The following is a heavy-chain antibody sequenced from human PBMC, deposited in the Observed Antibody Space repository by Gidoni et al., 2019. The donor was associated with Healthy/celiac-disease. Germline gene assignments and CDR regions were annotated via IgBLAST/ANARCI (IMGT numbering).Heavy chain of an antibody. CDR3: AKVKLDTAMVRAFDI. J-gene: IGHJ3*02. V-gene: IGHV3-23*01. Sequence: EVHRLESGGGLVQPGGSLSLSCAASGFTFRRYAMSGVRAAPGKGLEWVSAISGSGGSTYYADSVKGRFTISRDNSKNTLYLQMNSLRAEDTAVYYCAKVKLDTAMVRAFDIWGQGTMVTVSS. CDR2: ISGSGGST. D-gene: IGHD5-18*01. CDR1: GFTFRRYA.